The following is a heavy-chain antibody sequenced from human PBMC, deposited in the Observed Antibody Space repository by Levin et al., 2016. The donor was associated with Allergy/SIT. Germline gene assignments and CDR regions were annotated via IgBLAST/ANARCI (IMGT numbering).Heavy chain of an antibody. J-gene: IGHJ3*02. D-gene: IGHD6-13*01. CDR3: ARDPYSSSWYSRGNAFDI. CDR2: TYYRSKWYN. Sequence: SQTLSLTCAISGDSVSSNSAAWNWIRQSPSRGLEWLGRTYYRSKWYNDYAVSVKSRITINPDTSKNQFSLQLNSVTPEDTAVYYCARDPYSSSWYSRGNAFDIWGQGTMVTVSS. V-gene: IGHV6-1*01. CDR1: GDSVSSNSAA.